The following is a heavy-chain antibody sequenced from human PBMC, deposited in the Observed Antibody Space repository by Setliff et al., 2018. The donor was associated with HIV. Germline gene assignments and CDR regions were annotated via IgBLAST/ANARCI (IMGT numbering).Heavy chain of an antibody. Sequence: HPGGSLRLSCAASGFIFNTYGMHWVRQAPGKGLEWVAFTRYDGNTKYYADFVKGRFTISRNNSKNTLYLQMNSLRAEDTAVYYCAKGGLERRPIPDSWGQGTLVTAPQ. CDR1: GFIFNTYG. CDR2: TRYDGNTK. D-gene: IGHD1-1*01. J-gene: IGHJ4*02. V-gene: IGHV3-30*02. CDR3: AKGGLERRPIPDS.